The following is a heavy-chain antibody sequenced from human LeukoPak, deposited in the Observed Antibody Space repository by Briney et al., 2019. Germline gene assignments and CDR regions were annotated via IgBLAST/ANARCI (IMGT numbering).Heavy chain of an antibody. CDR2: IIPIFGTA. V-gene: IGHV1-69*13. CDR3: ARDGAAAGYFHY. D-gene: IGHD2-15*01. Sequence: ASVKVSCKASGGTFSSYAISWVRQAPGQGLEWMGGIIPIFGTANYAQKFQGRVTITADESTSTAYMELRSLRSDDTAVYYCARDGAAAGYFHYWGQGTLVTVSS. CDR1: GGTFSSYA. J-gene: IGHJ4*02.